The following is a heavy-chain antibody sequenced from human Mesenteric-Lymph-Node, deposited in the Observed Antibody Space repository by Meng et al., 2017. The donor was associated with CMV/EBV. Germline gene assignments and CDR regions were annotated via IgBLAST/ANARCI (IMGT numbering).Heavy chain of an antibody. D-gene: IGHD2-2*02. CDR1: GFTFSTYG. Sequence: GDSLKISCAASGFTFSTYGMHWVRQGPGKGLEWVAFINHDGNNKYYADSVKGRFTISRDNSKNTLYLQMTSLRDEDTAVYYFARARCSSTSCYRGSGVDYWGQGTMVTVSS. CDR2: INHDGNNK. CDR3: ARARCSSTSCYRGSGVDY. V-gene: IGHV3-30*02. J-gene: IGHJ4*02.